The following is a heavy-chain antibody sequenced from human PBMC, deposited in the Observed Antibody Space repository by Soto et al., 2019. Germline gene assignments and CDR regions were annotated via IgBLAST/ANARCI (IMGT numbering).Heavy chain of an antibody. V-gene: IGHV3-23*01. Sequence: GGSLSLSSAASGFTSRSYAIHWVRQGPGKVMEWVAAVSCSGSITYCADSAKGGFTISRDNSKNTLNLEMNSLRAYDTAVYYCAKSEYNNYLHFWGQGTMVTVSS. CDR1: GFTSRSYA. D-gene: IGHD4-4*01. J-gene: IGHJ4*01. CDR3: AKSEYNNYLHF. CDR2: VSCSGSIT.